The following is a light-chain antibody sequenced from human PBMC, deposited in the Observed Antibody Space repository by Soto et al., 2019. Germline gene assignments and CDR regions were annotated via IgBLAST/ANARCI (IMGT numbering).Light chain of an antibody. J-gene: IGLJ3*02. CDR1: SSDVGSYDL. CDR2: EGS. CDR3: CSYAGRSSWV. Sequence: QSALTQPASVSGSPGQSITISCPGTSSDVGSYDLVSWYQQHPGKAPKLIIYEGSKRPSGVYSRFSGAKSGNTASLTISGLQAEDEADYYCCSYAGRSSWVFGGGTKLTVL. V-gene: IGLV2-23*01.